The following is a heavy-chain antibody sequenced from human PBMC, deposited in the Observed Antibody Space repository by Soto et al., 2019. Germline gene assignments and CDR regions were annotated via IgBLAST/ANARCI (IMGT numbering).Heavy chain of an antibody. CDR1: GYTFTSYY. Sequence: QVQLVQSGAEVKKPGASVKVSCKASGYTFTSYYMHWERQAPGQGLEWMRIINPSGGSTSYAQKFQGRVTMTRDTSTSTVYMELSSLRSEDTAVYYCARDGQAIVVVVAATRWFDPWGQGTLVTVSS. J-gene: IGHJ5*02. CDR3: ARDGQAIVVVVAATRWFDP. D-gene: IGHD2-15*01. V-gene: IGHV1-46*03. CDR2: INPSGGST.